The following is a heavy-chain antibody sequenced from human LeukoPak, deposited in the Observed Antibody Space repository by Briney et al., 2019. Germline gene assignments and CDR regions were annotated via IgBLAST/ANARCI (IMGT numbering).Heavy chain of an antibody. CDR2: ISYDGSNK. D-gene: IGHD6-13*01. CDR1: GFTFSSYA. V-gene: IGHV3-30-3*01. Sequence: GGSLRLSCAASGFTFSSYAMHWVRQAPGKGLEWVAVISYDGSNKYYADSVKGRFTISGDNSKNTLYLQMNSLRAEDTAVYYCAMASGIAAALDAFDIWGQGTMVTVSS. CDR3: AMASGIAAALDAFDI. J-gene: IGHJ3*02.